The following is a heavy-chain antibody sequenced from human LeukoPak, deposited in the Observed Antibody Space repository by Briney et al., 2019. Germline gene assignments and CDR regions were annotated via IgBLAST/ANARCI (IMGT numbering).Heavy chain of an antibody. CDR2: ISSSSSYI. CDR3: AREDSSGWYRDLDY. V-gene: IGHV3-21*01. Sequence: GGSLRLSCAASGLTFSSYSMNWVRQAPGKGLEWVSSISSSSSYIYYADSVKGRFTISRDNAKNSLYLQMNSLRAEDTAVYYCAREDSSGWYRDLDYWGQGTLVTVSS. CDR1: GLTFSSYS. D-gene: IGHD6-19*01. J-gene: IGHJ4*02.